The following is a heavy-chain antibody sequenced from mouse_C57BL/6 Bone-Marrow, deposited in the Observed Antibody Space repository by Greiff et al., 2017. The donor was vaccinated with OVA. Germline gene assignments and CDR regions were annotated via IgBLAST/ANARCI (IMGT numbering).Heavy chain of an antibody. CDR1: GFTFSSYT. J-gene: IGHJ2*01. Sequence: EVQRVESGGGLVKPGGSLKLSCAASGFTFSSYTMSWVRQTPEKRLEWVATISGGGGNTYYPDSVKGRFTISRDNAKNTLYLQMSSLRSEDTALYYCARLGYLCFDYWGQGTTLTVSS. D-gene: IGHD2-3*01. CDR2: ISGGGGNT. V-gene: IGHV5-9*01. CDR3: ARLGYLCFDY.